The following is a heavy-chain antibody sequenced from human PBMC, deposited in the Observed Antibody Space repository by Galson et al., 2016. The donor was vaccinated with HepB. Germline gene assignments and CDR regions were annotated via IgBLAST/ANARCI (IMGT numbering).Heavy chain of an antibody. V-gene: IGHV4-59*01. CDR1: GGSISSYF. D-gene: IGHD2-21*02. Sequence: ETLSLTCNVSGGSISSYFWSWIRQTPGKELEWIGYIYKTGSTNYSPSLKSRVTVSVDTSKNQFSLQLRSVTAADTAVYFCARGVTGTPYFDFWGQGALVTVSS. J-gene: IGHJ4*02. CDR3: ARGVTGTPYFDF. CDR2: IYKTGST.